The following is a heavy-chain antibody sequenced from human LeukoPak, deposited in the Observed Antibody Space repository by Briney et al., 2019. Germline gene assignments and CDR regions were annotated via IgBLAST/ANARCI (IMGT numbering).Heavy chain of an antibody. Sequence: PSETLSLTCTVSGGSISSYYWSWIRQPPGKGLEWIGYIYYSGSTNYNPSLKSRVTISVDTSKNQFSLKLSSVTAADTAVYYCARDRLIDYYYYYGMDVWGQGTTVTVSS. CDR1: GGSISSYY. D-gene: IGHD2/OR15-2a*01. J-gene: IGHJ6*02. CDR3: ARDRLIDYYYYYGMDV. CDR2: IYYSGST. V-gene: IGHV4-59*12.